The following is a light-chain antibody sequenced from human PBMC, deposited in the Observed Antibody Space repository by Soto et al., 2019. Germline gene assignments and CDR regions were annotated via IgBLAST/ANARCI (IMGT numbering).Light chain of an antibody. CDR3: ISYTDRQSCL. J-gene: IGLJ1*01. Sequence: QSVLTQPASVSGSPGQSIAISCTGNSRDVGGDNYVSWDQQLPGKTPKLLITEVTNQPTRVSHRFYGSKSGNTASLTISGLQTEDEADYYCISYTDRQSCLFGTGTKVTVL. V-gene: IGLV2-14*01. CDR1: SRDVGGDNY. CDR2: EVT.